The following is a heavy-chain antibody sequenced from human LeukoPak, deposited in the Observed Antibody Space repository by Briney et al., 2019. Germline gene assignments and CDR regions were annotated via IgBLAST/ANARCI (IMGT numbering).Heavy chain of an antibody. CDR3: ASRYSSSWYFDY. Sequence: PSETLSLTCTVSGGSFSSSGYSWSWIRQPPGKGLEWIGYIYHSGSTYYNPSLKSRVTISVDRSKNQFSLKLSSVTAADTAVYYCASRYSSSWYFDYWGQGTLVTVSS. J-gene: IGHJ4*02. V-gene: IGHV4-30-2*01. CDR1: GGSFSSSGYS. CDR2: IYHSGST. D-gene: IGHD6-13*01.